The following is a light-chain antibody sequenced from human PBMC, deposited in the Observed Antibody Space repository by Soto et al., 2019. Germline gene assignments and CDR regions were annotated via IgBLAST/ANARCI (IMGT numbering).Light chain of an antibody. CDR3: SSYTSSSTPYV. CDR1: SSDVGGYNY. Sequence: QSALTQPASVSGSPGQSITISCTGTSSDVGGYNYVSWCQQHPGKAPKLMIYEVSNRPSGVSNRFSGSKSGNTASLTISGLXAEDEADYYCSSYTSSSTPYVFGTGTKVTVL. J-gene: IGLJ1*01. V-gene: IGLV2-14*01. CDR2: EVS.